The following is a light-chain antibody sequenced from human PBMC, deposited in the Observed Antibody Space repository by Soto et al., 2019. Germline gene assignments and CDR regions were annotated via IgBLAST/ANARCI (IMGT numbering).Light chain of an antibody. CDR3: QQRSTL. CDR2: DAS. CDR1: QSVSSY. V-gene: IGKV3-11*01. J-gene: IGKJ3*01. Sequence: ILLTQSPCTLALSPGERATLSCRASQSVSSYLAWYQQKPGQAPRLLIYDASNRATGIPARFSGSGSGTDFTLTISRLEPEYFAVYYCQQRSTLFGPGTKVDIK.